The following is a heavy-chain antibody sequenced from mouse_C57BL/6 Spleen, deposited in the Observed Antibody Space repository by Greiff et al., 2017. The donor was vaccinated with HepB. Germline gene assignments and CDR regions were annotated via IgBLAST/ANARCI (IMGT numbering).Heavy chain of an antibody. CDR3: ARGDYDYNGYAMDY. J-gene: IGHJ4*01. CDR2: ISYDGSN. CDR1: GYSITSGYY. V-gene: IGHV3-6*01. Sequence: EVQRVESGPGLVKPSQSLSLTCSVTGYSITSGYYWNWIRQFPGNKLEWMGYISYDGSNNYNPSLKNRISITRDTSKNQFFLKLNSVTTEDTATYYCARGDYDYNGYAMDYWGQGTSVTVSS. D-gene: IGHD2-4*01.